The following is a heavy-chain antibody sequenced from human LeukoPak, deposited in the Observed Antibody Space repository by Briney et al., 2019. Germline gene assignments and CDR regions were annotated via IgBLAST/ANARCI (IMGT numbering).Heavy chain of an antibody. J-gene: IGHJ5*01. CDR3: ARSRGYRARDVS. D-gene: IGHD3-22*01. CDR2: IWGSGAST. Sequence: GGSLRLSCTPSVFTFSSYAMIWVRHAPGKGLECVSAIWGSGASTVYAESMKGRFTISRDNSKNILYLQINSLRAEDTAVYFCARSRGYRARDVSWGQGTLVTVSS. CDR1: VFTFSSYA. V-gene: IGHV3-23*01.